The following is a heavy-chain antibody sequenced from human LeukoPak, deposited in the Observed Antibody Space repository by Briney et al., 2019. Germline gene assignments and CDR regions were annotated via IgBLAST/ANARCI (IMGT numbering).Heavy chain of an antibody. CDR2: INHSGST. CDR3: ARVGIVVVPAGETGNWFDP. V-gene: IGHV4-34*01. Sequence: PSETLSLTCAVYGGSFSGYYWSWIRQPPGKGLEWIGEINHSGSTNYNPSLKSRVTISVDTSKNQFSLKLSSVTAADPAVYYCARVGIVVVPAGETGNWFDPWGQGTLVTVSS. J-gene: IGHJ5*02. D-gene: IGHD2-2*01. CDR1: GGSFSGYY.